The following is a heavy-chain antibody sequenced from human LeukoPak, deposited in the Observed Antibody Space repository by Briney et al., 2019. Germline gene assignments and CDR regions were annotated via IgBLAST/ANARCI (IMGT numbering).Heavy chain of an antibody. CDR3: VCAPPTTNAFDI. Sequence: SETLSLTCAVSGGSISSSNWWSWVRQPPGKGLEWIGEIYHSGSTNYNPSLKSRVTISVDKSKNQFSLKLSSVTAADTAVYSCVCAPPTTNAFDIWGQGTMVAVSS. D-gene: IGHD5-12*01. CDR2: IYHSGST. J-gene: IGHJ3*02. V-gene: IGHV4-4*02. CDR1: GGSISSSNW.